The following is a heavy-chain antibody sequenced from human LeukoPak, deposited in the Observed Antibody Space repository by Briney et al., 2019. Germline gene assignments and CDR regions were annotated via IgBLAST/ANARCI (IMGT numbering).Heavy chain of an antibody. V-gene: IGHV4-30-4*01. J-gene: IGHJ5*02. CDR3: AREYCSSTSCYNWFDP. D-gene: IGHD2-2*01. Sequence: SETLSLTCTVSGGSISSGDYYWSWIRQPPGKRLEWIGYIYYSGSTYYNPSLKSRVTISVDTSKNQFSLKLSSVTAADTAVYYCAREYCSSTSCYNWFDPWGQGTLVTVSS. CDR1: GGSISSGDYY. CDR2: IYYSGST.